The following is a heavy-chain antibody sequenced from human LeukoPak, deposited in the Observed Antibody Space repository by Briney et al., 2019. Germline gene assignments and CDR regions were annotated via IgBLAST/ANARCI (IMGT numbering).Heavy chain of an antibody. D-gene: IGHD2-2*01. Sequence: GGSLRPSCAASGFTFSSYAMHWVRQAPGKGLEWVAVISYDGSNKYYADSVKGRFTISRDNSKNTLYLQMNSLRAEDTAVYYCAVLGYCSSTSCPNGAFDIWGQGTMVTVSS. CDR1: GFTFSSYA. CDR2: ISYDGSNK. CDR3: AVLGYCSSTSCPNGAFDI. V-gene: IGHV3-30-3*01. J-gene: IGHJ3*02.